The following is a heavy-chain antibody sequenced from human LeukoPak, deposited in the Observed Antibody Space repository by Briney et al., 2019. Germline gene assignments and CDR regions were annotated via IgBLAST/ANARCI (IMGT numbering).Heavy chain of an antibody. Sequence: PGGSLRLSCAASGFTFSSYAMQWVRQAPDKRLEYVSGVSGNGGTTYYANSVKGRFSMSRDNSRNTLYLQMGNLRPEDTAVYYCARDGKATNDYWGQGTLVTVSS. CDR3: ARDGKATNDY. J-gene: IGHJ4*02. CDR2: VSGNGGTT. D-gene: IGHD5-24*01. V-gene: IGHV3-64*01. CDR1: GFTFSSYA.